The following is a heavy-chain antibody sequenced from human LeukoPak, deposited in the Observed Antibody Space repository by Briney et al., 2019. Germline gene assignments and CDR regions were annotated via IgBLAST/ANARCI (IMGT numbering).Heavy chain of an antibody. D-gene: IGHD5-24*01. J-gene: IGHJ6*03. Sequence: PGGSLRLSCAASGFTFSSYWMSWVRQAPGKGLEWVANIKQDGSEKYYVDSVKGRFTISRDNAKNSLYLQMNSLRAEDTAVYYCARPTNYYYYYMDVWGKGTTVTVSS. CDR2: IKQDGSEK. CDR3: ARPTNYYYYYMDV. V-gene: IGHV3-7*01. CDR1: GFTFSSYW.